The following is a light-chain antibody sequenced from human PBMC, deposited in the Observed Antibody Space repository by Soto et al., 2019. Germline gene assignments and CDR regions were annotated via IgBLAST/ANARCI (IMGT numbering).Light chain of an antibody. Sequence: SALTQPASVSGSPGQSITISCTGTSSDVGGYDYVSWYQQHPGKAPKLMIYEVSNRPSGVSSRFSGSKSGNTASLTISGLQAEDEADYYCTSYTSSNTVVFGGGTKVTVL. V-gene: IGLV2-14*01. CDR1: SSDVGGYDY. CDR2: EVS. J-gene: IGLJ2*01. CDR3: TSYTSSNTVV.